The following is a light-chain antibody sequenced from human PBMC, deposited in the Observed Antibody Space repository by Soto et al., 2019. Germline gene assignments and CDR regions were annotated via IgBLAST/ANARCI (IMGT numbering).Light chain of an antibody. CDR2: KTS. Sequence: DIPMTQSPSTLSASVGDRVTITCRASQSIRIWLAWYQQKPGKAPNLLIYKTSSLETGVPSRFSGSGSGTEFTLTISSLQPDDFATYYCQHWNDYSWTFGQGTKVEVK. CDR3: QHWNDYSWT. CDR1: QSIRIW. V-gene: IGKV1-5*03. J-gene: IGKJ1*01.